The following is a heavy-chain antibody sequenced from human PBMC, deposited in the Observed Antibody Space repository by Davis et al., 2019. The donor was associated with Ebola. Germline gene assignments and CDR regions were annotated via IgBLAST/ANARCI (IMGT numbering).Heavy chain of an antibody. Sequence: AASVKVSCKASGYTFTSYGISWVRQAPGQGLEWMGWISAYNGNTNYAQKLQGRVTITTDTSTSTAYMELRSLRSDDTAVYYCARSLDNWNFDYWGQGTLVTVSS. J-gene: IGHJ4*02. CDR1: GYTFTSYG. CDR2: ISAYNGNT. D-gene: IGHD1-20*01. CDR3: ARSLDNWNFDY. V-gene: IGHV1-18*01.